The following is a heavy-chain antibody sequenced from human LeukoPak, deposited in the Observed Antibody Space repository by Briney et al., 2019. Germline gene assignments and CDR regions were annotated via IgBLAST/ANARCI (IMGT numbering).Heavy chain of an antibody. V-gene: IGHV3-48*04. CDR2: ISSSGSTI. Sequence: GGSLRLSCAASGFTFSSYWMNWVRQAPGKGLEWVSYISSSGSTIYYADSVKGRFTISRDNAKNSLYLQMNSLRAEDTAVYYCAELGITMIGGVWGKGTTVTISP. J-gene: IGHJ6*04. D-gene: IGHD3-10*02. CDR3: AELGITMIGGV. CDR1: GFTFSSYW.